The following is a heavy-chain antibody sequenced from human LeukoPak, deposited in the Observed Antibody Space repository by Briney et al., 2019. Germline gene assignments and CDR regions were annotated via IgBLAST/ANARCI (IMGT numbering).Heavy chain of an antibody. V-gene: IGHV4-4*07. J-gene: IGHJ4*02. CDR3: VRGSYEYLDF. D-gene: IGHD3-16*01. CDR1: GGSITSHY. Sequence: SETLSLTCTVSGGSITSHYWTWIRQPAGKGLEWIGRFYSRGNTYLYNPHLKSRVTMSVDTSRNQFSLKMNSVTAADTAVYYCVRGSYEYLDFWGQGTLVTVSS. CDR2: FYSRGNT.